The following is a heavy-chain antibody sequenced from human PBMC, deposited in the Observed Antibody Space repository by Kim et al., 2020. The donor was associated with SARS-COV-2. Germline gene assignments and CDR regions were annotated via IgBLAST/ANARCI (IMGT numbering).Heavy chain of an antibody. V-gene: IGHV1-46*01. J-gene: IGHJ4*02. Sequence: QGRVTITRDTSTNTVYMELSSLRSEDTALYYCARAPYYYDSSGYLGYFDYWGQGTLVTVSS. CDR3: ARAPYYYDSSGYLGYFDY. D-gene: IGHD3-22*01.